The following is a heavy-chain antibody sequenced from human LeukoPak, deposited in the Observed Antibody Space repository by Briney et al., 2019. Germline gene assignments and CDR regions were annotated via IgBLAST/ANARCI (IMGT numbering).Heavy chain of an antibody. J-gene: IGHJ4*02. CDR3: ARLYSSSSVDY. D-gene: IGHD6-6*01. CDR1: GFTFSSYS. Sequence: PGGSLRLSCAASGFTFSSYSMNWVRQAPGKGLEWVSYISSSSTIYYADSVKGRFTISRDNAKNSLYLQMNSLRAEDTAVYYCARLYSSSSVDYWGQGTLVTVSS. CDR2: ISSSSTI. V-gene: IGHV3-48*01.